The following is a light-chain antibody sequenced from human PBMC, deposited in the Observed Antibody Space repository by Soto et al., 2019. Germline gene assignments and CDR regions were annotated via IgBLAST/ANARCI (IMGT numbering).Light chain of an antibody. CDR2: KAS. V-gene: IGKV1-5*03. CDR3: QHYNNYSEA. Sequence: DIQSTQSPSTLSRSVGDRVTITCRASHTISSWFAWYQQKPGKAPKLLIYKASTLKSGVPSRFSGSGSGTEFTLTISSLEPDDFATYYCQHYNNYSEAFGQGTKVDI. J-gene: IGKJ1*01. CDR1: HTISSW.